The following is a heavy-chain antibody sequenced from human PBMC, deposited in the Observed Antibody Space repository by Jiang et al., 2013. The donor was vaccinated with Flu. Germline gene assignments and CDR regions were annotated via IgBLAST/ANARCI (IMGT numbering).Heavy chain of an antibody. J-gene: IGHJ4*02. CDR2: IYYSEDFSGST. Sequence: LLKPSETLSLTCTVSGGSISSYYWSWIRQPPGKGLEWIGYIYYSEDFSGSTNYNPSLKSRATISVDTSKNQLSLTVRSVTAADTAVYYCARHKVLVGAPAFDYWGRGTLVTVPS. CDR1: GGSISSYY. CDR3: ARHKVLVGAPAFDY. D-gene: IGHD1-26*01. V-gene: IGHV4-59*08.